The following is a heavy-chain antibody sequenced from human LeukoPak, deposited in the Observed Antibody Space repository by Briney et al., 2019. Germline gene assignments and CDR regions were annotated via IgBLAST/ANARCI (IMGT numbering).Heavy chain of an antibody. D-gene: IGHD2-2*01. V-gene: IGHV4-39*01. Sequence: SETLSLTCTVSGGSIISSDYHWGWVRQPPGKGLEWIGTISYSGNTDYNPSLRRRVTISVATSNNQFSLRLGSVPAADTAVYHCARHCCSSPAKRVFDIWGQGTMVPVSS. CDR3: ARHCCSSPAKRVFDI. CDR1: GGSIISSDYH. CDR2: ISYSGNT. J-gene: IGHJ3*02.